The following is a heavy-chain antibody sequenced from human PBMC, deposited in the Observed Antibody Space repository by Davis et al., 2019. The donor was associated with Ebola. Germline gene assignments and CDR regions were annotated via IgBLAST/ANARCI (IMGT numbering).Heavy chain of an antibody. D-gene: IGHD1-1*01. Sequence: ASVKVSCKASGYTFSNYALHWVRQAPGQRPEWMGWINAGNGRTKYSQKFQGRVSITRDTSANTGYMELSSLRSEDTAVYYCARNPTETTTFDYWGQGTLVTVSS. J-gene: IGHJ4*02. CDR2: INAGNGRT. CDR1: GYTFSNYA. CDR3: ARNPTETTTFDY. V-gene: IGHV1-3*01.